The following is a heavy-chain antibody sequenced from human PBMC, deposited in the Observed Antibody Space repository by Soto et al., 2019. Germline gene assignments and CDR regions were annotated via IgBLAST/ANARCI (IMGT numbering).Heavy chain of an antibody. CDR1: GGSISSGGYS. D-gene: IGHD2-2*01. CDR2: IYHSGST. V-gene: IGHV4-30-2*01. CDR3: AVGDIVLVPAAMPDWFDP. J-gene: IGHJ5*02. Sequence: SETLSLTCAVSGGSISSGGYSWSWIRQPPGKGLEWIGYIYHSGSTYYNPSLKSRVTISVDTSKNQFSLKLSSVTAADTAVYYCAVGDIVLVPAAMPDWFDPWGQGTLVTVSS.